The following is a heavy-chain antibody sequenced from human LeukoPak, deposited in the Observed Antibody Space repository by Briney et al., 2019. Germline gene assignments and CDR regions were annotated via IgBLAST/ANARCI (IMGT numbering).Heavy chain of an antibody. CDR2: VSSSSSTI. J-gene: IGHJ4*02. CDR1: GFTFSDYG. Sequence: GGSLRLSCAASGFTFSDYGMNWVRQAPGKGLEWISYVSSSSSTIYYADSVKGRFTISRDNAKNSLYLQMNSLRGEDTAVYYCAKNGVVVAVSDYWGQGTLVTVPS. CDR3: AKNGVVVAVSDY. D-gene: IGHD2-15*01. V-gene: IGHV3-48*01.